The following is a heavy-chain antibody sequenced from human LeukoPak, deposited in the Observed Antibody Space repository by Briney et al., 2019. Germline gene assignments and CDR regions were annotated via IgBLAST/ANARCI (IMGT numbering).Heavy chain of an antibody. CDR3: ARDKYGDNSNAFDI. D-gene: IGHD4/OR15-4a*01. J-gene: IGHJ3*02. CDR2: INSDGSST. Sequence: GGSLRLSCAASGFTFSTYRMHWVRQAPGKGLVWVSRINSDGSSTEYADAVKGRFTISRDNAKNTLYLQMNSLRAEDTAMYYCARDKYGDNSNAFDIWGQGTMVTVSS. V-gene: IGHV3-74*03. CDR1: GFTFSTYR.